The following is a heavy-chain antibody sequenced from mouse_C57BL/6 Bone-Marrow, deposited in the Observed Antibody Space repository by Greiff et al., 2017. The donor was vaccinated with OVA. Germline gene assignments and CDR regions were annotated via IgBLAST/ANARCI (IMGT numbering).Heavy chain of an antibody. V-gene: IGHV14-4*01. D-gene: IGHD1-1*01. CDR3: TNYYGSSWGYFDV. J-gene: IGHJ1*03. Sequence: VQLQQSGAELVRPGASVKLSCTASGFNIKDDYMHWVKQRPEQGLEWIGWIDPENGDTEYASKFQGQATITADTSSNTAYLQLSSLTTEDTADYDGTNYYGSSWGYFDVWGTGTTVTVSS. CDR1: GFNIKDDY. CDR2: IDPENGDT.